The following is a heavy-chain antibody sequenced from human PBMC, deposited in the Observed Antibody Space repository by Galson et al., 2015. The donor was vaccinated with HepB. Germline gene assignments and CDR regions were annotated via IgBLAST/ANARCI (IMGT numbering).Heavy chain of an antibody. V-gene: IGHV3-33*05. D-gene: IGHD6-13*01. J-gene: IGHJ4*02. Sequence: SLRLSCAASGFTFSSYGMHWVRQAPGKGLEWVAVISYDGSNKYYADSVKGRFTISRDNSKRTLYLQMNSLKTEDTAVYYCTRGNSSSWYTGVFGYWGQGTLVTVSS. CDR1: GFTFSSYG. CDR2: ISYDGSNK. CDR3: TRGNSSSWYTGVFGY.